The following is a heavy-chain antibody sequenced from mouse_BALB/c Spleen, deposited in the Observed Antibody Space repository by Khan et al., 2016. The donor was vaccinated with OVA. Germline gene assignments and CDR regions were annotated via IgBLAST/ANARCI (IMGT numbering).Heavy chain of an antibody. CDR2: IYPYNDDT. CDR3: AKNYRYDVYFDY. J-gene: IGHJ2*01. V-gene: IGHV1S136*01. CDR1: GYTFTSYV. D-gene: IGHD2-14*01. Sequence: VQLKQSGPELVKPGASVKMSCKASGYTFTSYVMHWLRQKPGQGLEWIGYIYPYNDDTKYNEKFKGKATLTLDKSSSTAYMELSSLTSEDSAVYYCAKNYRYDVYFDYWGQGTTLTVSS.